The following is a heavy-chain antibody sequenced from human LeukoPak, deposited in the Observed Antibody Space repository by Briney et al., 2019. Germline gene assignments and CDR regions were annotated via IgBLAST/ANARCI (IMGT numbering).Heavy chain of an antibody. D-gene: IGHD1-26*01. CDR1: GFTFSSYS. J-gene: IGHJ6*03. Sequence: GSLRLSCAASGFTFSSYSMNWVRQAPGKGPEWVSSITSSSSYIYYADSVKGRFTISRDNAKNSLYLQMDSLRVEDTAVYYCARDPYSGSYGPYYYYYMDVWGEGTTVTISS. CDR2: ITSSSSYI. V-gene: IGHV3-21*06. CDR3: ARDPYSGSYGPYYYYYMDV.